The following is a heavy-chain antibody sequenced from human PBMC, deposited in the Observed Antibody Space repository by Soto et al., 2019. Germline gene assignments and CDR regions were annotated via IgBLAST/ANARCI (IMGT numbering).Heavy chain of an antibody. CDR3: ARDAYTAMAPMDV. CDR1: GFTSSSYS. J-gene: IGHJ6*02. V-gene: IGHV3-21*01. CDR2: ISSSSSYI. D-gene: IGHD5-18*01. Sequence: GGSLRLSCAAYGFTSSSYSMNWVRQAPGKGLEWVSSISSSSSYIYYADSVKGRFTISRDNAKNSLYLQMNSLRAEDTAVYYCARDAYTAMAPMDVWGQGTTVTVSS.